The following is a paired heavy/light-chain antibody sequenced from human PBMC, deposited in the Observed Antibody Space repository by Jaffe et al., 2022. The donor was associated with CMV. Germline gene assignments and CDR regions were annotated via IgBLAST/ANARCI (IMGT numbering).Heavy chain of an antibody. CDR1: GGSISSSSYY. J-gene: IGHJ4*02. D-gene: IGHD3-3*01. Sequence: QLQLHESGPGLVKPSETVSLTCTVSGGSISSSSYYWGWIRQTPGKGLEWIASIFYTGSSYYNPSLKSRVTISVDTSINQFSLELSSVTAADTGVYFCARDKWSTTPHIDYWGQGSLVTVSS. CDR2: IFYTGSS. V-gene: IGHV4-39*02. CDR3: ARDKWSTTPHIDY.
Light chain of an antibody. V-gene: IGLV1-51*01. CDR3: GTWESSLPAGKV. J-gene: IGLJ2*01. Sequence: QSVLTQPPSVSAAPGQRVTISCSGNSSNIGNNFVSWYQLVPGTAPKLLIYNTDKRPSGIPDRFSGSKSGTSATLGITGLQTGDEADYYCGTWESSLPAGKVFGGGTKLTVL. CDR2: NTD. CDR1: SSNIGNNF.